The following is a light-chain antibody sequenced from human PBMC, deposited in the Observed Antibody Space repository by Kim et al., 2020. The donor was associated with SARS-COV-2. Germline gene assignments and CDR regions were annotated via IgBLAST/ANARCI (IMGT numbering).Light chain of an antibody. CDR2: DSN. V-gene: IGLV1-44*01. CDR3: AAWDDSLNGWV. CDR1: TSNIGSNT. Sequence: GQRVTISCSGSTSNIGSNTVNWYQQLPGAAPKLLMYDSNQRPSGVPDRFSGSKSGTSASLAISGLQSEDEADYYCAAWDDSLNGWVFGGGTQLTVL. J-gene: IGLJ3*02.